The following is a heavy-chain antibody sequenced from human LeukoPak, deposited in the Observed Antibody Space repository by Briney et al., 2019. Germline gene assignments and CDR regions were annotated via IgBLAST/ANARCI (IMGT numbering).Heavy chain of an antibody. J-gene: IGHJ5*02. Sequence: ASVKVSCKASGYTFTGYDINWVRQATGQGLEWMGWMNPNSGNTGYAQKFQGRVTMTRNTSISTAYMELSSLRSEDTAVYYCARLASGSYYSAYNWFDPWGQGTLVTVSS. V-gene: IGHV1-8*01. D-gene: IGHD1-26*01. CDR3: ARLASGSYYSAYNWFDP. CDR2: MNPNSGNT. CDR1: GYTFTGYD.